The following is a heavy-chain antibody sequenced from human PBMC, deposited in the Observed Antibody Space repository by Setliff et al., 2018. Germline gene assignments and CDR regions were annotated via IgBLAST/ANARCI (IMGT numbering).Heavy chain of an antibody. Sequence: SVKVSCKASGGTFSSYAISWVRQAPGQGLEWMGVIIPIPGIANYAQKFQGRVTITTDKSTSTAYMELSSLRSEDTAVYYCARGIRCTTGTTVLDYWGQGTLVTVSS. CDR3: ARGIRCTTGTTVLDY. V-gene: IGHV1-69*10. CDR1: GGTFSSYA. CDR2: IIPIPGIA. D-gene: IGHD1-1*01. J-gene: IGHJ4*02.